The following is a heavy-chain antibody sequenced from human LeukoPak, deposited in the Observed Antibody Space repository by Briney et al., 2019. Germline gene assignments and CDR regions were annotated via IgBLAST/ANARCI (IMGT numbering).Heavy chain of an antibody. J-gene: IGHJ5*02. CDR3: AKGRHYDILTGYYNGNWFDP. CDR1: GFTFRSYA. D-gene: IGHD3-9*01. V-gene: IGHV3-23*01. Sequence: GGSLRVSCAASGFTFRSYAMSWVRQAPGKGLEWVSAISGSGGSTYYADSVKGRFTISRDNSKNTLYLQMNSLRAEDTAVYYCAKGRHYDILTGYYNGNWFDPWGQGTLVTVSS. CDR2: ISGSGGST.